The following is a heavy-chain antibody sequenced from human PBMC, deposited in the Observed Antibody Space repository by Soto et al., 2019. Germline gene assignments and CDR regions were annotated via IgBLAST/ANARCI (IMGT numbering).Heavy chain of an antibody. V-gene: IGHV3-30-3*01. J-gene: IGHJ4*02. CDR3: ARDGDYYDSSGYDTYFDY. CDR2: ISYDGSNK. CDR1: GFTFSSYA. Sequence: PGGSLRLSCAASGFTFSSYAMHWVRQAPGKGLEWVAVISYDGSNKYYADSVKGRFTISRDNSKNTLYLQMNSLRAEDTAVYYCARDGDYYDSSGYDTYFDYWGQGTLVTVSS. D-gene: IGHD3-22*01.